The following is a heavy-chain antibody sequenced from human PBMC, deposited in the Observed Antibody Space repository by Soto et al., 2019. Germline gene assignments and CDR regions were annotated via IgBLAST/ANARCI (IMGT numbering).Heavy chain of an antibody. CDR2: ITTGNGNT. Sequence: ASVKVSCKAFGYTFTTYTMHWVRQAPGQRLEWMGWITTGNGNTKYSQKFQGRVTITRDTSASTAYMELSSLRSEDTAVYYCASSATTADYYYGMDVWGQGTTVTVSS. D-gene: IGHD1-26*01. J-gene: IGHJ6*02. CDR1: GYTFTTYT. CDR3: ASSATTADYYYGMDV. V-gene: IGHV1-3*04.